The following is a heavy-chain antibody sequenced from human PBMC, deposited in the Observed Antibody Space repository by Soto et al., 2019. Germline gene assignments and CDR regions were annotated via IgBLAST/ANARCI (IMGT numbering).Heavy chain of an antibody. V-gene: IGHV1-3*01. D-gene: IGHD1-20*01. CDR1: GYTYTVYA. J-gene: IGHJ4*02. CDR3: ARGPEGYNWHDVARPRGSRPDFDF. Sequence: APVKVSCKASGYTYTVYAMHWGSQAHGQRLEWMGWINAGNGNTKYSQKFQGRVTITRDTSASTAYMELSSLRSEDTAVYYCARGPEGYNWHDVARPRGSRPDFDFWGQGTLVTVSS. CDR2: INAGNGNT.